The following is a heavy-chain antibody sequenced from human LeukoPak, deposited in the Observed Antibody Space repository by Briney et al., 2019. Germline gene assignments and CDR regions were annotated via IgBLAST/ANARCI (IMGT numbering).Heavy chain of an antibody. Sequence: ASVKVSCKASGYMFTANWLHWVQQAPGQGLEWMGFVNPDRGGAIVAQRFQDRVSMTSDTSISTAYMELNRLTPNDTAVYYCARDRPHNWLDSWGQGTLVTVSS. D-gene: IGHD6-6*01. CDR1: GYMFTANW. CDR3: ARDRPHNWLDS. J-gene: IGHJ5*01. CDR2: VNPDRGGA. V-gene: IGHV1-2*02.